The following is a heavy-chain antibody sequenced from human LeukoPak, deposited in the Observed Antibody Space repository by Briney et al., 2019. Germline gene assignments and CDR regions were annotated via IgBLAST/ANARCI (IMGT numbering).Heavy chain of an antibody. CDR2: ISSSSGKTI. J-gene: IGHJ4*02. Sequence: PGGSLRLSCAASGFTFNKYSMTWVRQAPGKGLEWVSRISSSSGKTIYYADSVKGRFTISRDNAKNSLYLQMNSLRAEDTAVYYCARDTAIFGVVHPIDYWGQGTLVTVSS. CDR1: GFTFNKYS. D-gene: IGHD3-3*01. CDR3: ARDTAIFGVVHPIDY. V-gene: IGHV3-48*04.